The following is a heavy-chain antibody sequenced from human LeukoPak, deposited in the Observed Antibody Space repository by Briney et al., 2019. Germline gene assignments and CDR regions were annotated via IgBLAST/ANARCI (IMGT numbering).Heavy chain of an antibody. V-gene: IGHV3-48*03. Sequence: GGSLRLSCAASGFTFSSYEMNRVRQAPGKGLEWVSYISSSGSTIYYADSVKGRFTISRDNAKNSLYLQMNSLRAEDTAVYYCARDWGVATTDYYYGMDVWGQGTTVTVSS. J-gene: IGHJ6*02. CDR2: ISSSGSTI. D-gene: IGHD1-26*01. CDR1: GFTFSSYE. CDR3: ARDWGVATTDYYYGMDV.